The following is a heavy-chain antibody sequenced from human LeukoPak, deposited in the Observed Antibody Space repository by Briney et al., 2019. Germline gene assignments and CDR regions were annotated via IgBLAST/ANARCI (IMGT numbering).Heavy chain of an antibody. CDR2: ISSSSSYI. J-gene: IGHJ4*02. CDR1: GFTFSSYS. D-gene: IGHD3-10*01. V-gene: IGHV3-21*01. CDR3: ARGSYGSGGQLDY. Sequence: GGSLRLSCAASGFTFSSYSMNWVRQAPGKGLEWVSSISSSSSYIYYADSVKGRFTISRDNAKNSLYLQMNSLRAEDTAVYYCARGSYGSGGQLDYWGQGTLVTVSS.